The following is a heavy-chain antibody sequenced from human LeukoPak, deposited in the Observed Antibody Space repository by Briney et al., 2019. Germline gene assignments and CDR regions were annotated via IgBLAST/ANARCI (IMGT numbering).Heavy chain of an antibody. CDR2: INHDGSST. D-gene: IGHD3-10*01. CDR3: AKSYNNPTVAIRVRGVIPYFDS. V-gene: IGHV3-74*01. CDR1: GFTFSTFW. J-gene: IGHJ4*02. Sequence: GGSLRLSCATSGFTFSTFWMHWVRQAPGKGLVWVSRINHDGSSTNYADSVKGRFTISRDNAKNTLHLQMNSLRADDTAVYYCAKSYNNPTVAIRVRGVIPYFDSWGQGSLVTVSS.